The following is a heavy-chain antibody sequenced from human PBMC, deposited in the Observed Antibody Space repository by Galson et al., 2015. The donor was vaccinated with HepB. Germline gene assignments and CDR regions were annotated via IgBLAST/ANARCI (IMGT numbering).Heavy chain of an antibody. V-gene: IGHV1-69*13. Sequence: SVKVSCKASGGTFSSYAISWVRQAPGQGLEWMGGIIPIFGTANYAQKFQGRVTITADESTSTAYMELSSLRSEDTAVYYCASLWFRFSQTLNWFDPWGQGTLVTVSS. CDR1: GGTFSSYA. CDR3: ASLWFRFSQTLNWFDP. CDR2: IIPIFGTA. J-gene: IGHJ5*02. D-gene: IGHD3-10*01.